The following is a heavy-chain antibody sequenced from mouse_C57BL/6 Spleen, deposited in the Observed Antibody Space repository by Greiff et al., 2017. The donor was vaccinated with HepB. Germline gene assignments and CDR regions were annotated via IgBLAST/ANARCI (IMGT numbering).Heavy chain of an antibody. V-gene: IGHV1-22*01. J-gene: IGHJ4*01. D-gene: IGHD2-3*01. Sequence: EVQLQQSGPELVKPGASVKMSCKASGYTFTDYNMHWVKQSHGKSLEWIGYINPNNGGTSYNQKFKGKATLTVNKSSSTAYMELRSLTSEDSAVYYCARWLLRGSYAMDYWGQGTSVTVSS. CDR3: ARWLLRGSYAMDY. CDR2: INPNNGGT. CDR1: GYTFTDYN.